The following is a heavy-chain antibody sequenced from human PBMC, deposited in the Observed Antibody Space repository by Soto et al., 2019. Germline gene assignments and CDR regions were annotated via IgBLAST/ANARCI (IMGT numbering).Heavy chain of an antibody. CDR2: IKQDGSEK. CDR3: ARGTTTVPTGNY. J-gene: IGHJ4*02. CDR1: GFTFSSYW. Sequence: PGGSLRVSCAAAGFTFSSYWRSWVRQAPGKGLEWVANIKQDGSEKYYVDSVKGRFTISRDNAKNSLYLQMNSLRAEDTAVYYCARGTTTVPTGNYWGQGTLVTVSS. D-gene: IGHD4-17*01. V-gene: IGHV3-7*01.